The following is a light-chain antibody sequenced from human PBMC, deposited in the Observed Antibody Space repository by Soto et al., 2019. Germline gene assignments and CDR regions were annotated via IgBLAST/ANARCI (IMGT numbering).Light chain of an antibody. V-gene: IGKV3-15*01. CDR1: QSVSSN. Sequence: EIVMTQSPATLSESPLERATLSCMASQSVSSNLAWYQQKPGQAPRLLIYGASTRATGIPARFSGSGSGTEFTLTISSLQSEDFAVYYCQQYNNWHTFGQGTRLEMK. CDR3: QQYNNWHT. CDR2: GAS. J-gene: IGKJ5*01.